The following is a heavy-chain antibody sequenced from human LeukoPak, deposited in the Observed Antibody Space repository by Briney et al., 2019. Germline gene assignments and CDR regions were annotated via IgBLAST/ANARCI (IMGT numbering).Heavy chain of an antibody. V-gene: IGHV3-48*02. CDR2: ISSSSSTI. J-gene: IGHJ4*02. CDR3: ARVVVGRTYPNY. Sequence: TGGSLRLSCSASGFTFSSYSMNWVRQAPGKGLEWVSYISSSSSTIYYADSVKGRFTISRDNARNSLSLQMNSLRDEDTAVYYCARVVVGRTYPNYWGQGTLVTVSS. D-gene: IGHD2-21*01. CDR1: GFTFSSYS.